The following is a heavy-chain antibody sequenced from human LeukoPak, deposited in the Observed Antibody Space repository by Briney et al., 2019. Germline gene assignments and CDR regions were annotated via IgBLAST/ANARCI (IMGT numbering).Heavy chain of an antibody. CDR1: GFTFSSYG. V-gene: IGHV3-30*02. CDR2: IRYDGSNK. CDR3: AKDNQHYDFWSGYYEGGNWFDP. Sequence: GGSLRLSCAASGFTFSSYGMHWVRQAPGKGLEWVAFIRYDGSNKYYADSVKGRFTISRDNSKNTLYLQMNSLRAEDTAVYYCAKDNQHYDFWSGYYEGGNWFDPWGQGTLVTVSS. D-gene: IGHD3-3*01. J-gene: IGHJ5*02.